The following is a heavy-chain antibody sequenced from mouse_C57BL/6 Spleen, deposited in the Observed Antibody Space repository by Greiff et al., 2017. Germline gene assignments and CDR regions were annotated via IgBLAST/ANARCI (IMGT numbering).Heavy chain of an antibody. CDR2: INPSNGGT. CDR3: ATAQGEDAMDY. D-gene: IGHD3-2*02. V-gene: IGHV1-42*01. CDR1: GYSFTGYY. J-gene: IGHJ4*01. Sequence: EVQLKQSGPALVKPGASVKISCKASGYSFTGYYMNWVKQSPEKSLEWIGEINPSNGGTTYNQKFKAKATLTADKSSSTAYMQLKSLTSEDSAVYYCATAQGEDAMDYWGQGTSVTVSS.